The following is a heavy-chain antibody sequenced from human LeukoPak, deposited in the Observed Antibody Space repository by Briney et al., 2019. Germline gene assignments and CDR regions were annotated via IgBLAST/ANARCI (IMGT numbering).Heavy chain of an antibody. CDR2: IKAKTEGGTA. CDR3: ATVNYGRGYFLDY. V-gene: IGHV3-15*01. CDR1: GLPFRDTW. Sequence: GGSLRLSCVGSGLPFRDTWMAWVRQAPGKGREWVGRIKAKTEGGTADYAAPVKGKFTVSRDDSKNTLYLQMNSLKIEDTGIYYCATVNYGRGYFLDYWGQGTLVSVSS. J-gene: IGHJ4*02. D-gene: IGHD5-12*01.